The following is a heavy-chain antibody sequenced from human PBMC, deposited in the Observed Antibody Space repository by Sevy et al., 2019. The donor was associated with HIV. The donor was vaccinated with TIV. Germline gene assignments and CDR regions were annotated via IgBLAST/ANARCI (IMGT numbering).Heavy chain of an antibody. CDR2: ISSSSTI. D-gene: IGHD3-9*01. V-gene: IGHV3-48*02. CDR3: ARDRGDILTGYYTGVFDY. Sequence: GGSLRLSCAASGFTFSSYSMNWVRQAPGKGLEWVSYISSSSTIYYSDPVKGRFTISRDNAKNSLYLQMNSLRDEDTAVYYCARDRGDILTGYYTGVFDYWGQGTLVTVSS. J-gene: IGHJ4*02. CDR1: GFTFSSYS.